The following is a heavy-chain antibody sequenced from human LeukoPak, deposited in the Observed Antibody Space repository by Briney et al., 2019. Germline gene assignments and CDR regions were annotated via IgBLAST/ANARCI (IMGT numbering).Heavy chain of an antibody. J-gene: IGHJ4*02. CDR3: AKDIASGWYALSPDY. Sequence: PGGSLRLSCAASAFTFDNYAMHCVRQAPGKGLEWVSGISWNSGSIGYADSVKGRFTISRDNAKNSLYLQMNSLRAEDTALYYCAKDIASGWYALSPDYWGQGTLVTVSS. CDR2: ISWNSGSI. D-gene: IGHD6-19*01. V-gene: IGHV3-9*01. CDR1: AFTFDNYA.